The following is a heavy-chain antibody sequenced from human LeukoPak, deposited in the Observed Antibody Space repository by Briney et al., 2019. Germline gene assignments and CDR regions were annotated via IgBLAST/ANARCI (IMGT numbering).Heavy chain of an antibody. J-gene: IGHJ1*01. V-gene: IGHV3-7*01. Sequence: GGSLRLSCAASGFTFSSYWMSWVRQAPGKGLEWVAHIKQDGSDKYYVDSVKGRFTISRDNAKNSLYLQMNSLRAEDTAVYYCATYSSLNRREFQYWGQGTLLTVSS. CDR1: GFTFSSYW. D-gene: IGHD3-22*01. CDR2: IKQDGSDK. CDR3: ATYSSLNRREFQY.